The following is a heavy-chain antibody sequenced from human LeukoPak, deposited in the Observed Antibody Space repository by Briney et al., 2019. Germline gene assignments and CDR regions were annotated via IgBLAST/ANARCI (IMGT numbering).Heavy chain of an antibody. CDR2: ISSSGSFI. Sequence: PGGSLRLSCAASGFTFSRYTMVWVRQAPGKALARVSSISSSGSFIYYADSVRDRFHISRDNAKNSLYLQMNNLRADDTAVYYCAIAEILSGSAIDHWGQGTLVTVSS. CDR1: GFTFSRYT. CDR3: AIAEILSGSAIDH. J-gene: IGHJ4*02. D-gene: IGHD3-9*01. V-gene: IGHV3-21*06.